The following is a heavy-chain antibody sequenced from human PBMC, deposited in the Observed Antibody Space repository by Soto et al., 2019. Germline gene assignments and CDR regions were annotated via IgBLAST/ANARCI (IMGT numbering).Heavy chain of an antibody. J-gene: IGHJ6*02. CDR3: ARVNYDYVWGSDRPYGMDV. CDR2: IYHSWST. CDR1: GGSISSGGYS. Sequence: QLQLQESGSGLVKPSQTLSLTCAVSGGSISSGGYSWSWIRHPPGKGLVWIGYIYHSWSTYYNPSLKSRVTISVDRSKNQFSLKLSSVTAADTAVYYCARVNYDYVWGSDRPYGMDVWGQGTTVTVSS. D-gene: IGHD3-16*02. V-gene: IGHV4-30-2*01.